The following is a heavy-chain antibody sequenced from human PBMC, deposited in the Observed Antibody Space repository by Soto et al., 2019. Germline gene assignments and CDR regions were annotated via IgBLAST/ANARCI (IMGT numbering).Heavy chain of an antibody. CDR3: ARALYRRGTYSAFDK. CDR2: ISAYSGNR. J-gene: IGHJ4*02. Sequence: QVPLVQSGPEVKKPGASVTVSCKTSGYTPTNYDIGWVRQAPGQGLEWMGWISAYSGNRNSAQKLQGRLTMTTDTSTKTAYMELRSLRSGDTAVYFCARALYRRGTYSAFDKWGQGTLVTVSS. D-gene: IGHD3-16*01. V-gene: IGHV1-18*01. CDR1: GYTPTNYD.